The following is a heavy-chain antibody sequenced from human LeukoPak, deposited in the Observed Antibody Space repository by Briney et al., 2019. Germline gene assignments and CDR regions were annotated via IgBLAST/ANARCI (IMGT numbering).Heavy chain of an antibody. Sequence: SETLSLTCTVSGGSISSTTYYWGWIRQPPGKGLEWIGSVYYRGNTYYNPSLKSRVTISVDTSKNQFSLKLSSVTAADTAVYYCARHAQQLVRYYYGMDVWGQGTTVTVSS. V-gene: IGHV4-39*01. D-gene: IGHD6-13*01. CDR2: VYYRGNT. J-gene: IGHJ6*02. CDR1: GGSISSTTYY. CDR3: ARHAQQLVRYYYGMDV.